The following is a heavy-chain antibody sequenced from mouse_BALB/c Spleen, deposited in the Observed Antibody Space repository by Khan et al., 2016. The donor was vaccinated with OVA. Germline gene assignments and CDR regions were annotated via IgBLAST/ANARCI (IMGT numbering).Heavy chain of an antibody. V-gene: IGHV2-6-1*01. Sequence: QVQLQQSGPGLVAPSQSLSITCTISGFSLTNYGVHWVRQPPGKGLEWLVVIWSDGSPTYNSALKSRLTISKDNSKSQVFLKMNSLQTDDTAMYFCARQPYYHYNIMDYWGQGNSGTVSS. D-gene: IGHD2-10*01. CDR1: GFSLTNYG. CDR2: IWSDGSP. CDR3: ARQPYYHYNIMDY. J-gene: IGHJ4*01.